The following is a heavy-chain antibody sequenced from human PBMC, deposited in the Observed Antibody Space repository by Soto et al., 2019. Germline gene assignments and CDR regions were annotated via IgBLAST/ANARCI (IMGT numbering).Heavy chain of an antibody. D-gene: IGHD1-26*01. CDR1: GGSISSGNYY. Sequence: SETLSLTCTVPGGSISSGNYYWGWIRQPPGKGLEWIGSIYYSGSTYYNPSLKSRVTISVDTSKNQFSLKLSSVTAADTAVYYCATQEVGGSYVYTFAPLCQGTLVTVSS. J-gene: IGHJ5*02. CDR3: ATQEVGGSYVYTFAP. V-gene: IGHV4-39*01. CDR2: IYYSGST.